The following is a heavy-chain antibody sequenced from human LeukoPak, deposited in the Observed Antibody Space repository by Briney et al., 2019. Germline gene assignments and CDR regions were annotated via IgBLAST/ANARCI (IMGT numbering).Heavy chain of an antibody. CDR1: GGSISSSSYY. CDR2: IYYSGST. CDR3: ARIRTTVGCWYLDL. D-gene: IGHD4-11*01. V-gene: IGHV4-39*01. Sequence: PSETLSLTCTVSGGSISSSSYYWGWIRQPPGKGLEWIGSIYYSGSTCYNPSLKSRVTISVDTSKNQFSLKLSSVTAADTAVYYCARIRTTVGCWYLDLWGRGTLVTVSS. J-gene: IGHJ2*01.